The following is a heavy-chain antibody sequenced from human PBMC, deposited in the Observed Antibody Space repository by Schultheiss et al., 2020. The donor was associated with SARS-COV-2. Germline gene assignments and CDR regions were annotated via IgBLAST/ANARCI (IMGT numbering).Heavy chain of an antibody. V-gene: IGHV3-74*01. Sequence: GGSLRLSCAASGFTVSSNYLSWVRQAPGKGLEWVSRINSDGSSTSYADSVKGRFTISRDNAKNTLYLQMNSLRAEDTAVYYCAKVAQYSSSWYTDYYYYYGMDVWGQGTTVTVSS. CDR2: INSDGSST. CDR1: GFTVSSNY. D-gene: IGHD6-13*01. CDR3: AKVAQYSSSWYTDYYYYYGMDV. J-gene: IGHJ6*02.